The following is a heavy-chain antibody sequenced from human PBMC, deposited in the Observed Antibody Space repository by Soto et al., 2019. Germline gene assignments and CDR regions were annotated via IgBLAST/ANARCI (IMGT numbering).Heavy chain of an antibody. CDR3: VAISRYSGWSGDY. Sequence: VQVLESGGDLVQPGGSLRLSCAASGFTFSTYAVSWVRQAPGKGLEWVSAIGPSGDISYYAAPVKGRFTISGDNSKNTLFLQMGSLRAEDTAVYYCVAISRYSGWSGDYWGQGTLVTVSS. CDR2: IGPSGDIS. CDR1: GFTFSTYA. V-gene: IGHV3-23*01. D-gene: IGHD1-26*01. J-gene: IGHJ4*02.